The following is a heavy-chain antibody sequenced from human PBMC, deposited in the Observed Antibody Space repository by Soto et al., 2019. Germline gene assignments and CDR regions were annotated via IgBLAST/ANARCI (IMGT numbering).Heavy chain of an antibody. J-gene: IGHJ3*01. V-gene: IGHV5-51*01. CDR1: GYNFANYW. CDR2: IFPGDSDT. D-gene: IGHD2-8*02. Sequence: EVQLVQSGAEAKKPGESLKISCKGSGYNFANYWIDWVRQVPGKGLEWMGMIFPGDSDTKNSPSLQGQITMSVDKSNSSAYLQWRSLKASDTAMYYCAAGYSTGLDAFDLWGQGTLVTVSS. CDR3: AAGYSTGLDAFDL.